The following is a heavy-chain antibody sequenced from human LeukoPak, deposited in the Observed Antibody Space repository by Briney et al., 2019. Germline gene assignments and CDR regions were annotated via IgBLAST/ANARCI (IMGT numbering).Heavy chain of an antibody. Sequence: GGSLRLSCTASGFTFSSYSMNWVRQAPGKGLEWVSVISGSGGSTYYADSVKGRFTISRVNSKNTLYLQMNSLRAEDTAVYYCAKENYGDSTGGRFQHWGQGTLVTVSS. J-gene: IGHJ1*01. D-gene: IGHD4-17*01. V-gene: IGHV3-23*01. CDR1: GFTFSSYS. CDR2: ISGSGGST. CDR3: AKENYGDSTGGRFQH.